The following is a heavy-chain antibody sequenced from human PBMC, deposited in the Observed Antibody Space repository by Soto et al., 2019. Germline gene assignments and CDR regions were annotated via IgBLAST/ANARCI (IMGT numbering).Heavy chain of an antibody. CDR3: VSLSPRFWSGYLAHYYYGMDV. D-gene: IGHD3-3*01. V-gene: IGHV4-34*01. Sequence: SETLSLTCAVYGGSFSGYYWSWIRQPPGKGLEWIGEINHSGSTNYNPSLKSRVTISVDTSKNQFSLKLSSVTATDTAVYYCVSLSPRFWSGYLAHYYYGMDVWGQGTTVTVSS. J-gene: IGHJ6*02. CDR1: GGSFSGYY. CDR2: INHSGST.